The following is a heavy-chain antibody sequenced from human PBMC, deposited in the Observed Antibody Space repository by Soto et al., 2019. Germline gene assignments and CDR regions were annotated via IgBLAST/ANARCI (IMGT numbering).Heavy chain of an antibody. V-gene: IGHV4-30-4*01. CDR3: ARDPGPLGTTGHY. D-gene: IGHD7-27*01. CDR2: IYYSGST. Sequence: QVQLQESGPGLVKPSQTLSLTCTVSGGSISSGDYYWSWIRQPPGKGLEWIGYIYYSGSTYHNPSLKSRVTISVDTSKNQFSLKLSSVTAADTAVYYCARDPGPLGTTGHYWGQGTLVTVSS. J-gene: IGHJ4*02. CDR1: GGSISSGDYY.